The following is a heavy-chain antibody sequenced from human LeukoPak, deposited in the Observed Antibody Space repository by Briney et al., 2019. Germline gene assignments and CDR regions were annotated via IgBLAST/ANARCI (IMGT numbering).Heavy chain of an antibody. CDR1: GFTFSNNG. J-gene: IGHJ4*02. Sequence: GGSLRLSCAASGFTFSNNGMTWVRQAPGKGLEWVSGISGSGDTTYDADSVKGRFTVSRDNSKNTLYLQMNSLRAEDTAVYYCAKTQVYFDYWGQGPLVTVSS. CDR3: AKTQVYFDY. V-gene: IGHV3-23*01. CDR2: ISGSGDTT.